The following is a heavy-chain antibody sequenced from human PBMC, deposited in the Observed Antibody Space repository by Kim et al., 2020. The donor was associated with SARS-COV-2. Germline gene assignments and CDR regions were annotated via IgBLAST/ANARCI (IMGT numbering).Heavy chain of an antibody. V-gene: IGHV3-30*04. D-gene: IGHD6-25*01. CDR1: GFTFSNYA. J-gene: IGHJ4*02. CDR2: ISYDGSNE. CDR3: ARDLRAAAGTSDY. Sequence: GGSLRLSCAASGFTFSNYAMHWVRQAPGEGLYWVAVISYDGSNEDYAESVKGRFTISRDNPKNTLYLQMNSLRAEDTAVYYCARDLRAAAGTSDYWGQGSLVTVSS.